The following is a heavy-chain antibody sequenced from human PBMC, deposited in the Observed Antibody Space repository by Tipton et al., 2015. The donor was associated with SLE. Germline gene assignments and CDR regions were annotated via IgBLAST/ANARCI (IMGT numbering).Heavy chain of an antibody. CDR3: ATTQTVAGLDNAFDM. Sequence: TLSLTCTVSRYSISCNYYWGWIRQPPGKGLEWITNIYYSGSTYYNPSLKSRVTTSIDTSKNQFSLKLSSVTAADTAMYYCATTQTVAGLDNAFDMWGQGTVVTVSS. D-gene: IGHD6-19*01. J-gene: IGHJ3*02. CDR2: IYYSGST. CDR1: RYSISCNYY. V-gene: IGHV4-38-2*02.